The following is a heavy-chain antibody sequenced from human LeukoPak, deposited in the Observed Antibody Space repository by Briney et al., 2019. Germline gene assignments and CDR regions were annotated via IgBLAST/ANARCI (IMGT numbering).Heavy chain of an antibody. D-gene: IGHD6-13*01. CDR1: GFTFSSYS. V-gene: IGHV3-21*01. CDR3: ARASSSNDY. J-gene: IGHJ4*02. CDR2: ISSSSSYI. Sequence: GGSLRLLCAACGFTFSSYSMNWVRQAPGEGVEWVSSISSSSSYIYYADPVKSRFNISRDNAKNSLYLQMNSQRAEDTAVYYCARASSSNDYWGQGTLVTVSS.